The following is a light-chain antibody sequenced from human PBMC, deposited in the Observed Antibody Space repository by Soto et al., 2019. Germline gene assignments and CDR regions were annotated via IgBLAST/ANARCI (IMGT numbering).Light chain of an antibody. CDR2: GAS. V-gene: IGKV1-39*01. Sequence: DIQMTQSPSSLPASVGDRVTITCRASQTVSGYLNWYQQKPGKAPKLLIYGASSLQSGVPSRFSGSGSGTDFTLTISSLQPEDFATYYCQQSYSTPETFGQGTKVEIK. CDR1: QTVSGY. J-gene: IGKJ1*01. CDR3: QQSYSTPET.